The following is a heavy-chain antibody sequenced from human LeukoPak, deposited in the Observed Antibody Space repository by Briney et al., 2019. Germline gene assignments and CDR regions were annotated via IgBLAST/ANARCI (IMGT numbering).Heavy chain of an antibody. V-gene: IGHV3-23*01. CDR1: EFTFSSFA. D-gene: IGHD3-10*01. J-gene: IGHJ4*02. CDR3: AKVMWIRGRWPLDY. Sequence: GGSLRLSCAGSEFTFSSFAMSWVRQAPGKGLEWVSGISGSGAGTYYADSVNGRFTISRDNSKNTLFLQMSSLRAEDTAVYYCAKVMWIRGRWPLDYWGQGTLVTVSS. CDR2: ISGSGAGT.